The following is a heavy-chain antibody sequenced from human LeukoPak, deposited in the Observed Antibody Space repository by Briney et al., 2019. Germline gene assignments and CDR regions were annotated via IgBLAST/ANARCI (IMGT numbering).Heavy chain of an antibody. V-gene: IGHV1-69*04. J-gene: IGHJ4*02. CDR3: AIIAVGGVDPFDS. CDR1: GGTFSDHA. D-gene: IGHD6-19*01. Sequence: ASVKVSCKASGGTFSDHAVSWVRQAPRQGLEWMGRIIPLLGLRSYAQKFQDRVTISADKSTSTAYMELSSLRSEDSALFYCAIIAVGGVDPFDSWGQGTLVTVSS. CDR2: IIPLLGLR.